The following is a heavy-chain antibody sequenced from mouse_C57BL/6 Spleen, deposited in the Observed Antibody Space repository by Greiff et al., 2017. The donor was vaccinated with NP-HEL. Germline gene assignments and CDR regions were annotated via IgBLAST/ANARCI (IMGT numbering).Heavy chain of an antibody. J-gene: IGHJ4*01. D-gene: IGHD2-2*01. CDR3: ARPMVTAGRFPAYYAMDY. V-gene: IGHV5-17*01. CDR1: GFTFSDYG. Sequence: EVQLVESGGGLVKPGGSLKLSCAASGFTFSDYGMHWVRQAPEKGLEWVAYISSGSSTIYYADTVKGRFTISRDNAKNTLFLQMTSLRSEDTAMYYFARPMVTAGRFPAYYAMDYWGQGTSVTVSS. CDR2: ISSGSSTI.